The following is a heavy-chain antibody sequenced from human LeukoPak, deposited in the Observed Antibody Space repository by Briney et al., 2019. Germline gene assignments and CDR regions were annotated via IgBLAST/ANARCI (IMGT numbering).Heavy chain of an antibody. Sequence: GGSLRLSCVGSGFTISNYWMHWVRQAPGTGLVWVSRIHPDGSITNYADSEKRRFTISRDNAKNTLYLQMSSLRAEETAVYYCAPRQTYSPYNWFDPWGQGTLVTVSS. D-gene: IGHD5-12*01. J-gene: IGHJ5*02. CDR2: IHPDGSIT. CDR1: GFTISNYW. V-gene: IGHV3-74*01. CDR3: APRQTYSPYNWFDP.